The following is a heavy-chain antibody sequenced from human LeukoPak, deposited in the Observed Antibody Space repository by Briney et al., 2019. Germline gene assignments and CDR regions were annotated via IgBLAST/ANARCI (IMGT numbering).Heavy chain of an antibody. CDR2: ISSSSSYI. Sequence: GGSLRLSCAASGFTFSSYSMNWVRQAPGKGLEWVSSISSSSSYIYYADSVKGRFTISRDNAKNSLYLQMNSLRAEDTAVYYCARLPNYYDSSGYYYWGQGTLVTVSS. J-gene: IGHJ4*02. V-gene: IGHV3-21*01. CDR3: ARLPNYYDSSGYYY. CDR1: GFTFSSYS. D-gene: IGHD3-22*01.